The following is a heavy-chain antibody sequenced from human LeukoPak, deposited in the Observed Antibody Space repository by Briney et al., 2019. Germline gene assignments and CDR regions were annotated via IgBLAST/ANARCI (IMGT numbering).Heavy chain of an antibody. J-gene: IGHJ4*02. Sequence: GGSLRPSCAASGFTFSSYGMHWVRQAPGKGLEWVAFIRYDGSNKYYADSVKGRFTISRDNSKNTLYLQMNSLRAEDTAVYYCAKEATRGYSYGYRGLFDYFHYWGQGTLVTVSS. V-gene: IGHV3-30*02. CDR2: IRYDGSNK. CDR1: GFTFSSYG. D-gene: IGHD5-18*01. CDR3: AKEATRGYSYGYRGLFDYFHY.